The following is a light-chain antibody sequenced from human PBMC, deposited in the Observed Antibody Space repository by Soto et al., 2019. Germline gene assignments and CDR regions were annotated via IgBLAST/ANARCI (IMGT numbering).Light chain of an antibody. CDR3: LQDYNLPRT. Sequence: IQTTQSPLSLSASVGDRVIITCRASRDIGNDLGWYQQKPGKAPKLLIFAASTLHSGVPSRFSGSGSGTVFTLTISSLHPEDFATYFCLQDYNLPRTFGQGT. V-gene: IGKV1-6*01. CDR1: RDIGND. J-gene: IGKJ1*01. CDR2: AAS.